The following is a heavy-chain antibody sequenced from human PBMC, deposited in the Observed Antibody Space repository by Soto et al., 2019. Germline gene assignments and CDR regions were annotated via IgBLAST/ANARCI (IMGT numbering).Heavy chain of an antibody. CDR1: GFTVSGKKY. J-gene: IGHJ3*02. D-gene: IGHD3-10*01. CDR3: ATWHLREHAYDI. V-gene: IGHV3-53*01. CDR2: LYDLDGT. Sequence: PGGSLTLSCAASGFTVSGKKYLAWVRQAPGKGLEWVSALYDLDGTYYTDSVKGRFTTSSDSSRTTVYLQLNDLRPDDTAVYSCATWHLREHAYDIWGQGTTVTVSS.